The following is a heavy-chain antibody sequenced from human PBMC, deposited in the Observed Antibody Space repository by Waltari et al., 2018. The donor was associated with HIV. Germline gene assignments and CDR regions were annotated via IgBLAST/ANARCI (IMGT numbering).Heavy chain of an antibody. CDR2: IGTAGDT. CDR1: GSTLSSYT. Sequence: VQLLESGGGLVQPGGCLSVSWAASGSTLSSYTMHWVRQATGKGLEWVSAIGTAGDTYYPGSVKGRFTISRENAKNSLYLQMNSLRAGDTAVYYCARFRRREGFDIWGQGTMVTVSS. J-gene: IGHJ3*02. V-gene: IGHV3-13*04. CDR3: ARFRRREGFDI.